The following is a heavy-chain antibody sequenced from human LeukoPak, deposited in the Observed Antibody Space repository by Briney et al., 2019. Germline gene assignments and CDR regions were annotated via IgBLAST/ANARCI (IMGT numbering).Heavy chain of an antibody. CDR1: GYTFTSYG. D-gene: IGHD3-10*01. Sequence: ASVKVSCKASGYTFTSYGISWVRQAPGQGLEWMGWISAYNGNTNYAQKLQGRVTMTTDTSTSTAYMELRSLRSDDTAVYCCARGITMVRGVYYFDYWGQGTLVTVSS. CDR3: ARGITMVRGVYYFDY. CDR2: ISAYNGNT. J-gene: IGHJ4*02. V-gene: IGHV1-18*01.